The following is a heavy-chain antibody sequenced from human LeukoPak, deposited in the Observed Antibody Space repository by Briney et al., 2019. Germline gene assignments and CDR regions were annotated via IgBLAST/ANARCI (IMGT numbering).Heavy chain of an antibody. CDR1: GDFITAYY. V-gene: IGHV4-59*01. Sequence: PSETLSLTCTVSGDFITAYYWSWIRQPPGKGLEWIGYVYYSGSTEYNPSPRSRVTISLEMSKRQFSLNLTSVTAADTAVYYCASNTGTVFDYWGQGALVTVSS. J-gene: IGHJ4*02. D-gene: IGHD7-27*01. CDR2: VYYSGST. CDR3: ASNTGTVFDY.